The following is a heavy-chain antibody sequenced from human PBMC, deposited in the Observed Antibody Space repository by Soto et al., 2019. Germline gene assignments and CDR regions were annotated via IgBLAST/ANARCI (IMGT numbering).Heavy chain of an antibody. V-gene: IGHV3-33*01. Sequence: QVQLVESGGGVVQPGRSLRLSCAASGFTFSSYGMHWVRQAPGKGLEWVALIWYDGKNKYHADSVKGRFTISRDNFKNTLYLQMNSLRVEDTAVYHCARDLGSDQLPLHYWGQRTLVTVSS. D-gene: IGHD2-2*01. J-gene: IGHJ4*02. CDR2: IWYDGKNK. CDR1: GFTFSSYG. CDR3: ARDLGSDQLPLHY.